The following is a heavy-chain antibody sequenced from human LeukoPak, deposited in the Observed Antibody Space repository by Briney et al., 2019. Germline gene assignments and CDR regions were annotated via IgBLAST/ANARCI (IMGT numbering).Heavy chain of an antibody. D-gene: IGHD5-24*01. CDR3: ARVSGNGCLDY. CDR1: GFTVSSNY. Sequence: GGSLRLSCAASGFTVSSNYMTWVRQAPGKGLEWVSVIYSGGTTYHADSVKGRFSISRDNSKNTVYLQMNSLRAEDTAVHHCARVSGNGCLDYWGQGTLVTVSS. CDR2: IYSGGTT. V-gene: IGHV3-53*01. J-gene: IGHJ4*02.